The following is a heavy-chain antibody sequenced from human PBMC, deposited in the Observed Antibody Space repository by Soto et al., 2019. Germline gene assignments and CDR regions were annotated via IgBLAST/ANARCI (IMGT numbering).Heavy chain of an antibody. CDR2: INHSGST. V-gene: IGHV4-34*01. Sequence: PSETLSLTCAVYGGSFSGYYWSWIRQPPGKGLEWFGEINHSGSTNYNPSLKSRVTISVGTSKNQFSLKLSSVTAADTAVYYCARNVLLWFGEFLAPAPEYYYGMDVWGQGTTVTVSS. D-gene: IGHD3-10*01. CDR1: GGSFSGYY. J-gene: IGHJ6*02. CDR3: ARNVLLWFGEFLAPAPEYYYGMDV.